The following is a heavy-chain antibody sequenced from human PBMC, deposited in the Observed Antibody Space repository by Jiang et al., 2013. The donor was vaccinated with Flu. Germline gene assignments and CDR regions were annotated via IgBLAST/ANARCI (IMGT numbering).Heavy chain of an antibody. Sequence: SYAXKFQGRVTMTRDTSTSTVYMELSSLRSEDTAVYYCARQGPDYWGQGTLVTVSS. V-gene: IGHV1-46*01. J-gene: IGHJ4*02. CDR3: ARQGPDY.